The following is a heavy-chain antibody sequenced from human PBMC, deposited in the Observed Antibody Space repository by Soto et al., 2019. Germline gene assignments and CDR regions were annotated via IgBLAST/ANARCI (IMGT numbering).Heavy chain of an antibody. CDR2: ISAYNGNT. J-gene: IGHJ6*01. V-gene: IGHV1-18*04. CDR1: GYTFTSYG. Sequence: ASVKVSCKASGYTFTSYGISWVRQAPGQGLEWMGWISAYNGNTNYAQKLQGRVTMTTDTSTSTAYMELRSLRSDDTAVYYCAGGQQWLLVQTHYTDYAMDVCGQGMTGTVGS. CDR3: AGGQQWLLVQTHYTDYAMDV. D-gene: IGHD6-19*01.